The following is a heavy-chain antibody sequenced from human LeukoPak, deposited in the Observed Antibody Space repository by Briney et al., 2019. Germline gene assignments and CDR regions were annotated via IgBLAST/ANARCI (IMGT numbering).Heavy chain of an antibody. D-gene: IGHD6-6*01. J-gene: IGHJ6*03. Sequence: GGSLRLSCAAYGFTFSDYYMSWIRQAPGKGLEWVSYISSSGSTIYYADPVKGRFTRYRDNAKNSLYLQMNSLRAEDTAVYYCARDSSNYYMDVWGKGTTVTVSS. CDR2: ISSSGSTI. CDR3: ARDSSNYYMDV. CDR1: GFTFSDYY. V-gene: IGHV3-11*01.